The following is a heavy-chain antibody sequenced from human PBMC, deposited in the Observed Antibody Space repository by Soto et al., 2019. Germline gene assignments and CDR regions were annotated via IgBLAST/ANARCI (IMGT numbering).Heavy chain of an antibody. CDR1: GYTFTSYG. J-gene: IGHJ6*02. V-gene: IGHV1-18*01. CDR2: ISAYNGNT. D-gene: IGHD3-9*01. CDR3: ARDTPEPYFDWSDYYYGMDV. Sequence: QVQLVQSGAEVKKPGASVKVSCKASGYTFTSYGISWVRQAPGQGLEWMGWISAYNGNTNYAQKLQGRVTMTTDTSTSTAYMELRSLRSDDTAVYYCARDTPEPYFDWSDYYYGMDVWGQGTTVTVSS.